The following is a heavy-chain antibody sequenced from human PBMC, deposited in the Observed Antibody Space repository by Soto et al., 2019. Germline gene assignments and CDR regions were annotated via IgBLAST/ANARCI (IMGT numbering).Heavy chain of an antibody. V-gene: IGHV3-23*01. J-gene: IGHJ4*02. CDR3: AKRSRDQRDALGYFSDFDY. CDR1: GFTFSTYA. D-gene: IGHD3-22*01. Sequence: LRLSCEASGFTFSTYAMNWVRQAPGKGLEWVSSISGSGAATYYADSVKGRFSISRDNSKTTLSLHMNSLRAEDTAVYYCAKRSRDQRDALGYFSDFDYWGQAPLVTVSS. CDR2: ISGSGAAT.